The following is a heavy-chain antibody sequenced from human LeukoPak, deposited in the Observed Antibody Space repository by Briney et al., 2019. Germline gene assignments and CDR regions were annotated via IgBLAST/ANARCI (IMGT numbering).Heavy chain of an antibody. CDR1: GFTVSSNY. J-gene: IGHJ6*03. CDR3: ARDRAGAYYYYYYMDV. CDR2: IYSGGST. V-gene: IGHV3-66*02. Sequence: RTGGSLRLSCAASGFTVSSNYISWVRQAPGKGLEWVSVIYSGGSTYYADSVKGRFTISRDNSKNTLYLQMNSLRAEDTAVYYCARDRAGAYYYYYYMDVWGKGTTVTVSS. D-gene: IGHD6-19*01.